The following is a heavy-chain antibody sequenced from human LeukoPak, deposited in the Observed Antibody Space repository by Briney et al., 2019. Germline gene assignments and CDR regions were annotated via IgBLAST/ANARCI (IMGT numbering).Heavy chain of an antibody. Sequence: QPGGSLRLSCAASGFTFSSYGMHWVRQAPGKGLEWVAVISYDGSNKYYADSVKGRFTISRDNSKNTLYLQMNSLRAEDTAVYYCARGTPLLWFGERSGLYWGQGTLVTVSS. J-gene: IGHJ4*02. CDR2: ISYDGSNK. CDR3: ARGTPLLWFGERSGLY. V-gene: IGHV3-30*03. CDR1: GFTFSSYG. D-gene: IGHD3-10*01.